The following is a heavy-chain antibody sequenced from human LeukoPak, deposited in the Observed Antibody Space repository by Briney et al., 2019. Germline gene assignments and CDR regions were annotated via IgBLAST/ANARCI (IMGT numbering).Heavy chain of an antibody. Sequence: PGGSLRLSCTASEFTFRYYAMAWVRQATGKGLEWVSVINNSGGKTYYADSVKGRFTISRDNSKNMLYLQMSSLRADDTAVYYCAREEWTSVTPYYYFGMDVWGHGATVTVSS. J-gene: IGHJ6*02. CDR1: EFTFRYYA. CDR3: AREEWTSVTPYYYFGMDV. D-gene: IGHD4-17*01. V-gene: IGHV3-23*01. CDR2: INNSGGKT.